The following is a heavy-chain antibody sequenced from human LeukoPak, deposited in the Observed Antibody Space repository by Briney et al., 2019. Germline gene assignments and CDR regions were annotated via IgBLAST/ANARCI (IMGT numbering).Heavy chain of an antibody. V-gene: IGHV3-48*01. CDR1: GFTFSRYS. J-gene: IGHJ4*02. CDR2: ISSGSSTI. CDR3: AKDSPVDY. Sequence: GGSLRLSCAASGFTFSRYSMNSVRHPPGKWLEWVSYISSGSSTIYYADSVKGRFTISRDNAKNSVYLQMNSLRAEDTAVYYCAKDSPVDYWGQGTLVTVSS.